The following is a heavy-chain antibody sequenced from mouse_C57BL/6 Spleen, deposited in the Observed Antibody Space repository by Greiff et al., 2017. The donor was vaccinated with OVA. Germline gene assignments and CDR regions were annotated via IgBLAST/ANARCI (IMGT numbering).Heavy chain of an antibody. D-gene: IGHD2-4*01. V-gene: IGHV6-3*01. CDR3: TAIYYDYDGRAWFAY. CDR1: GFTFSNYW. Sequence: EVMLVESGGGLVQPGGSMKLSCVASGFTFSNYWMNWVRQSPEKGLEWVAQIRLKSDNYATHYAESVKGRFTISRDDSKGSVYLQMNNLRAEDTGIYYCTAIYYDYDGRAWFAYWGQGTLVTVSA. CDR2: IRLKSDNYAT. J-gene: IGHJ3*01.